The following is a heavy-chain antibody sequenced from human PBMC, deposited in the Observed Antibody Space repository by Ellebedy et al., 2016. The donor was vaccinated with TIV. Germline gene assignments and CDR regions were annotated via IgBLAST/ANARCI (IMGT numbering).Heavy chain of an antibody. CDR2: LYSDWTT. CDR1: GFTVSSNH. Sequence: GGSLRLXXAASGFTVSSNHMSWVRQAPGKGLEWVSSLYSDWTTYYRDSVKGRFTISRDNSKNTLYLQMSSLRAEDTAVYFCARWRVDCYDYWGQGTLVTVSS. J-gene: IGHJ4*02. V-gene: IGHV3-66*01. CDR3: ARWRVDCYDY.